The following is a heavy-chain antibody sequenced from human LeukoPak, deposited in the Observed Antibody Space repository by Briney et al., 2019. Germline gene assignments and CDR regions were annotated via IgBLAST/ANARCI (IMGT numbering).Heavy chain of an antibody. J-gene: IGHJ4*02. D-gene: IGHD5-24*01. V-gene: IGHV4-59*01. CDR2: MYCSGGT. CDR1: GGSINSYY. Sequence: SETLSLTCTVSGGSINSYYWSWIRQPPGKGLEWIGHMYCSGGTNYNPSLKSRITISVDTSKNQFSLKLSSVTAADTAVYYCTRRCKDAYTLYYFDYRGQGTLVTVSS. CDR3: TRRCKDAYTLYYFDY.